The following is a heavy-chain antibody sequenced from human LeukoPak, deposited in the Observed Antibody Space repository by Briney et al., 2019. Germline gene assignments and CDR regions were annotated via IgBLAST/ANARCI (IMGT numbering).Heavy chain of an antibody. CDR1: GFTFSSYG. Sequence: PGGSLRLSCAASGFTFSSYGMHWVRQAPGKGLEWVAVISYDGSDQYYSDSVKGRFSISRDNSKNTVYVQMNSLRGEDTAVYYCVRDPPKDYRSGWYGQFDFWGQGTPVTVSS. CDR2: ISYDGSDQ. V-gene: IGHV3-30*19. CDR3: VRDPPKDYRSGWYGQFDF. D-gene: IGHD6-19*01. J-gene: IGHJ4*02.